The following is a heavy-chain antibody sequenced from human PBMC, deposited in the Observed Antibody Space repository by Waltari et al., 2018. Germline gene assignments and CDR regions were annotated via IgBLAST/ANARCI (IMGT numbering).Heavy chain of an antibody. J-gene: IGHJ4*02. D-gene: IGHD6-13*01. CDR1: GFTFSSSW. Sequence: EVQVVESGGGLVQPGGSLRLSCAASGFTFSSSWWTWVRQGPGKGRGWVANIETDVSETYDVDSGKGRFTISRENTKNSLYLQMSSLRAEDTAVYYCAIGGVETSWYWRYWGQGTLVTVSS. CDR3: AIGGVETSWYWRY. V-gene: IGHV3-7*01. CDR2: IETDVSET.